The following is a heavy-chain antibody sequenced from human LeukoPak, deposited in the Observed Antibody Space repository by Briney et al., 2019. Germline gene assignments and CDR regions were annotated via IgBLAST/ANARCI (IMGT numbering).Heavy chain of an antibody. CDR3: AKAGRGYSLDY. D-gene: IGHD5-18*01. CDR1: GFTFSDYW. CDR2: ISYDGSNK. V-gene: IGHV3-30*18. Sequence: GGTLRLSCAASGFTFSDYWMTWVRQAPGKGLEWVAVISYDGSNKYYADSVKGRFTISRDNSKNTLYLQMNSLRAEDTAVYYCAKAGRGYSLDYWGQGTLVTVSS. J-gene: IGHJ4*02.